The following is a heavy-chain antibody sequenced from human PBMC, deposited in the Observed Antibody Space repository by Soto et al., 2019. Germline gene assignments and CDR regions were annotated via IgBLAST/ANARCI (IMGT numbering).Heavy chain of an antibody. V-gene: IGHV4-31*03. CDR1: GGSISSGGYY. D-gene: IGHD2-15*01. Sequence: QVQLQESGPGLVKPSQTLSLTCTVSGGSISSGGYYWSWIRQHPGKGLEWIGYIYYSGSTYYNPSLKSRVTISVDTSKNQSSLKLSSVTAADTAVYYCARGDCSGGSCYSGYMDVWGKGTTVTVSS. CDR3: ARGDCSGGSCYSGYMDV. CDR2: IYYSGST. J-gene: IGHJ6*03.